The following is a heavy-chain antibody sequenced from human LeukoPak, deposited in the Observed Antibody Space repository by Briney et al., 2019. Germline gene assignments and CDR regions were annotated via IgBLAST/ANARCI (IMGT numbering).Heavy chain of an antibody. V-gene: IGHV3-23*01. CDR2: ISGGGDST. J-gene: IGHJ4*02. D-gene: IGHD3-10*01. Sequence: GGSLRLSCAASGFTFSTYAMSWVRQAPGKGLEWVSSISGGGDSTYYADSVKGRFTISRDNSKNTLYLQANSLRAEDTAVYYCAKGPLRGSSPNYWGQGTLVTVSS. CDR3: AKGPLRGSSPNY. CDR1: GFTFSTYA.